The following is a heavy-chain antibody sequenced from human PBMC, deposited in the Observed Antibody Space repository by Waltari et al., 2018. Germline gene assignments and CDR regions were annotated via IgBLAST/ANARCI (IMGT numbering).Heavy chain of an antibody. CDR2: IYHDGNA. V-gene: IGHV4-34*01. CDR1: GASFNVIY. CDR3: ARLLIESSGLGWYSFDY. Sequence: QVQLLQWGAGLLKPSETLSLTCGVRGASFNVIYWSWIRQSPGKGLEWIAEIYHDGNANYNPSLRSRVTISVDTSRNQVSLNLTSVTAADTAVYYCARLLIESSGLGWYSFDYWGQGIPVIVS. J-gene: IGHJ4*02. D-gene: IGHD6-19*01.